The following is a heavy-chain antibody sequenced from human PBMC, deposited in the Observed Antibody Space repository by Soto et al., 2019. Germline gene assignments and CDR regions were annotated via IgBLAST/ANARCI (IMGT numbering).Heavy chain of an antibody. J-gene: IGHJ1*01. V-gene: IGHV3-33*01. Sequence: HPGGSLRLSCEASGFIFSNYDMYWVRQGPGKGLEWVALMRSDGSNKYYVDSVKGRFTISRDNSKNMLFLQMDSLRAEDTAVYYCARAHISSEISMPQTFHHWGPGTLVTVS. CDR2: MRSDGSNK. D-gene: IGHD2-2*01. CDR1: GFIFSNYD. CDR3: ARAHISSEISMPQTFHH.